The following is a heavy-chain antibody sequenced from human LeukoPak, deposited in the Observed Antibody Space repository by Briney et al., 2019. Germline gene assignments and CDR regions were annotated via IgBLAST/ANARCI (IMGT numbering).Heavy chain of an antibody. Sequence: SETLSLTCTVSGGSISSSSYYWGWIRQPPGKGLEWIGSIYYSGSTYYNPPLKSRVTISVDTSKNQFSLKLSSVTAADTAVYYCATGSSSWNYFDYWGQGTLVTVSS. CDR1: GGSISSSSYY. CDR3: ATGSSSWNYFDY. J-gene: IGHJ4*02. CDR2: IYYSGST. D-gene: IGHD6-13*01. V-gene: IGHV4-39*01.